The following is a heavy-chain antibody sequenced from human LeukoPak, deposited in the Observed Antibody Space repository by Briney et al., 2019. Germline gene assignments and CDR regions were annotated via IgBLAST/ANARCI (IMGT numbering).Heavy chain of an antibody. CDR1: GFTFSSYS. J-gene: IGHJ4*02. CDR2: ISTGSSYI. V-gene: IGHV3-21*01. Sequence: PGGSVRLSCAASGFTFSSYSMKWVRQAPGKGPEWVSSISTGSSYIYYADSVKGRFTISRDNAKNPPYLQMNSLRAEDTAVYYCAKASAITMVRGVILPIDYWGQGTLVTVSS. D-gene: IGHD3-10*01. CDR3: AKASAITMVRGVILPIDY.